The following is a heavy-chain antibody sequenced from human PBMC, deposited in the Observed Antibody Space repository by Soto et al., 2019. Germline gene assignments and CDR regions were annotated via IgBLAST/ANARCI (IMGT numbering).Heavy chain of an antibody. D-gene: IGHD7-27*01. J-gene: IGHJ4*02. CDR2: INPDGSEK. Sequence: EVQLVESGGGLVQPGGSLRLSCAVSGLTFSRSWMTWVRQAPGKGLEWVTNINPDGSEKGYVVPVTGRFTVSRDNAKNTLYLEMSNLRAEDTAVYYCVRDPGWGALDYWGQGALVIVSS. CDR3: VRDPGWGALDY. CDR1: GLTFSRSW. V-gene: IGHV3-7*01.